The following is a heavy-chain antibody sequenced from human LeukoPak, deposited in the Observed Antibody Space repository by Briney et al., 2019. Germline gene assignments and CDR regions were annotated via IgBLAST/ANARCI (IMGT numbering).Heavy chain of an antibody. CDR2: VYYSGST. J-gene: IGHJ2*01. CDR3: ARRARYYDSSGYSITYWYFDL. D-gene: IGHD3-22*01. CDR1: GGSISSYY. Sequence: PSETLSLTCTVSGGSISSYYWSWIRQPPEKGLEWIGYVYYSGSTKYNPSLKSRVTISVDTSKNQFSLKLRSATAADTAVYYCARRARYYDSSGYSITYWYFDLWGRGTLVTISS. V-gene: IGHV4-59*01.